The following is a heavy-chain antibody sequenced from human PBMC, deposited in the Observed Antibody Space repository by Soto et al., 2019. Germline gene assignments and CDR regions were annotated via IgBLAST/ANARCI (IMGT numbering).Heavy chain of an antibody. CDR2: INPNSGGT. CDR3: ARDAPGEYCSGGSCYGWVWFDP. D-gene: IGHD2-15*01. J-gene: IGHJ5*02. CDR1: GYTFTGYY. V-gene: IGHV1-2*04. Sequence: ASVKVSCKASGYTFTGYYMHWVRQAPGQGLEWMGWINPNSGGTNYAQKFQGWVTVTRDTSISTAYMELSRLRSDDTAVYYCARDAPGEYCSGGSCYGWVWFDPWGQGTLVTVSS.